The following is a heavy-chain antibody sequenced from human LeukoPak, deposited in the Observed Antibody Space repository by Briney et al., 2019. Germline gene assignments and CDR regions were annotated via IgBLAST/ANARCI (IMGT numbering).Heavy chain of an antibody. Sequence: GGSLRLSCTASKFTFSNYGMQWVRQAPGKGLEWVAVVSSDGGTKYYADSVKGRFTISRDNFRNTMYLQMGSLRAEDTAVYYCAKEYDSGGYGANFDYWGQGTLVTVSS. CDR2: VSSDGGTK. D-gene: IGHD3-10*01. CDR1: KFTFSNYG. J-gene: IGHJ4*02. CDR3: AKEYDSGGYGANFDY. V-gene: IGHV3-30*18.